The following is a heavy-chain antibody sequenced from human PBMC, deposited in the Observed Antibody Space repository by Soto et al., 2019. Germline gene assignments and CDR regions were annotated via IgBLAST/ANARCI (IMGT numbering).Heavy chain of an antibody. CDR2: ISSNGAGT. V-gene: IGHV3-64*01. Sequence: PGGSLRLSCAASGFTLSGYAMDWVRQAPGKGLEYVSGISSNGAGTYYANSVQGRFTISRDNSKNTVYLQMGSLRPEDMAVYYCARRARPDFYYMDVWGKGTTVTVS. CDR3: ARRARPDFYYMDV. J-gene: IGHJ6*03. D-gene: IGHD6-6*01. CDR1: GFTLSGYA.